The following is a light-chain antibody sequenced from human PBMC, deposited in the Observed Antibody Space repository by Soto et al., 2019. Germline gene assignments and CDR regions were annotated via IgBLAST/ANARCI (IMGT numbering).Light chain of an antibody. CDR1: QNIRVY. CDR2: AAS. V-gene: IGKV1-39*01. CDR3: QQIFGTRYS. Sequence: DIQMTQSPSSLSASVGDRVTITCRASQNIRVYLNWYQQKPGKAPKPLIYAASTLLSGVPSRFSGSGSGTDFTRTISSLQHEDFATYYCQQIFGTRYSFGQGTKLEI. J-gene: IGKJ2*03.